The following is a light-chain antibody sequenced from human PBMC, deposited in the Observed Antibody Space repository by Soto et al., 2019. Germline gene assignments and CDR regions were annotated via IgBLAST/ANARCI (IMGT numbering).Light chain of an antibody. Sequence: DIEMAQSPSTLSSSVGDIFTISCRASQSISSWLAWYQQKPGKAPNLLIYDASTLESGVPSRFSGSGSGTEFTLTISSLQPEDFATYYCQQSYGTPITFGQGTRLEIK. J-gene: IGKJ5*01. CDR3: QQSYGTPIT. CDR2: DAS. CDR1: QSISSW. V-gene: IGKV1-5*01.